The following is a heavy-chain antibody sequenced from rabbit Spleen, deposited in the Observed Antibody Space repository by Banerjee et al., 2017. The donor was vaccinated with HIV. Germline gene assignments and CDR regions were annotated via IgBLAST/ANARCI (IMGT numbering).Heavy chain of an antibody. CDR2: IDTGSSGST. CDR1: GVSFSGNSY. D-gene: IGHD2-1*01. J-gene: IGHJ4*01. Sequence: QSLEESGGDLVKPGTSLTLTCIASGVSFSGNSYMCWVRQAPGKGLEWIACIDTGSSGSTDYANWAKGRFTISKTSSTTVTLQMTSLTVADTATYFCARGSATMTMVITGFYLNLWGPGTLVTVS. CDR3: ARGSATMTMVITGFYLNL. V-gene: IGHV1S40*01.